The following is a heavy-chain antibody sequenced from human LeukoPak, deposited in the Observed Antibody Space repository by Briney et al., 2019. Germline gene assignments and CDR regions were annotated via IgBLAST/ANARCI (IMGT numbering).Heavy chain of an antibody. Sequence: SQTLSLTCVISGDSVSSDSAAWSWIRQSPARGLEWLGRTYYRSKWDTDYADSVKGRITINVDTSRNQFSLHLNSVTPDDTAIYYCAKDRHQVVDFWSQGTPVTVSS. V-gene: IGHV6-1*01. D-gene: IGHD2-15*01. CDR3: AKDRHQVVDF. CDR1: GDSVSSDSAA. CDR2: TYYRSKWDT. J-gene: IGHJ4*02.